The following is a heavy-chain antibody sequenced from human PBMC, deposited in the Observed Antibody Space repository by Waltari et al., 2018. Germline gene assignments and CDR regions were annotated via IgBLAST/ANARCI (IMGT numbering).Heavy chain of an antibody. V-gene: IGHV4-59*01. CDR2: IYYSGST. Sequence: VSGGSISSYYWSWIRQPPGKGLEWIGYIYYSGSTNYNPSLKSRVTISVDTSKNQFSLKLSSVTAADTAVYYCARDQSSGSLDYWGQGTLVTVSS. J-gene: IGHJ4*02. D-gene: IGHD6-19*01. CDR3: ARDQSSGSLDY. CDR1: GGSISSYY.